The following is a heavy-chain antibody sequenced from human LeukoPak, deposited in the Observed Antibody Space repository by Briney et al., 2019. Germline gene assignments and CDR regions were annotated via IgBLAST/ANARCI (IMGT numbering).Heavy chain of an antibody. V-gene: IGHV6-1*01. D-gene: IGHD1-26*01. CDR1: GDTFSSNSAA. CDR2: TYYRSKLYN. J-gene: IGHJ4*02. CDR3: ARDRGSVRYYFDY. Sequence: SQTLSLTCAISGDTFSSNSAAWDWIRQSTSRGLEWLASTYYRSKLYNDYALSVKNRITINPDTSKNHFSLQLSSVTPEDTAVYYCARDRGSVRYYFDYWGQGTLVTVSS.